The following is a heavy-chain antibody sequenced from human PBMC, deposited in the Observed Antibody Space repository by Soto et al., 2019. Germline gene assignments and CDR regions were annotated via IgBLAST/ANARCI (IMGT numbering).Heavy chain of an antibody. J-gene: IGHJ4*02. CDR3: TTGIGYSYGQGDY. V-gene: IGHV3-15*07. Sequence: EVQLVESGGGLVKPGGSLRLSSAASGFTFSNAWMNWVRQAPGKGLEWVGRIKSKTDGGTTDYAAPVKGRFTISRDDSKNTLYLQMNSLKTEDTAVYYCTTGIGYSYGQGDYWGQGTLVTVSS. CDR2: IKSKTDGGTT. CDR1: GFTFSNAW. D-gene: IGHD5-18*01.